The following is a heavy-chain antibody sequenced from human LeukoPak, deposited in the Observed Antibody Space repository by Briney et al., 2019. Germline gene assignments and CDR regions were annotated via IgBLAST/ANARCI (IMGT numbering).Heavy chain of an antibody. CDR2: ISSSSSYI. CDR1: GFTFSSYS. Sequence: GGSLGLSCAASGFTFSSYSMDWVGQAPGKGLEWVSSISSSSSYIYYADSVKGRFTISRDNAKNSLYLQMNSVRAEDTAVYYCARDRRYGGNSLYYFDYWGQGTLVTVSS. D-gene: IGHD4-23*01. CDR3: ARDRRYGGNSLYYFDY. V-gene: IGHV3-21*01. J-gene: IGHJ4*02.